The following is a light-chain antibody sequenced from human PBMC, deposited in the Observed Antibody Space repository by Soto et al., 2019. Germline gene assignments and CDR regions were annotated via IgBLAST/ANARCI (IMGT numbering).Light chain of an antibody. CDR1: QDISNY. CDR3: QQYDNLPIT. CDR2: DAS. J-gene: IGKJ4*01. Sequence: DLQMTQSPSSLSASVGDRVTITCQASQDISNYLNWYQQKPGKAPKLLIYDASNLETGVPSRFSGSGSGTDFTFTISSLQPEDIATYYCQQYDNLPITFGGGTKVETK. V-gene: IGKV1-33*01.